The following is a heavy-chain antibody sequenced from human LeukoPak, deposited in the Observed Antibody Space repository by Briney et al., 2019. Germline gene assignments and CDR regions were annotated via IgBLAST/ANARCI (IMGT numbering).Heavy chain of an antibody. CDR3: ARDPPYYYDSSGYGGRDY. V-gene: IGHV3-48*03. D-gene: IGHD3-22*01. CDR2: ISSSGSTI. Sequence: GGSLRLSCAASGFTFSSYEMNWVRQAPGKGLEWVSYISSSGSTIYYADSVKGRFTISRDNAKNSLYLQMNSLRAEDTAVYYCARDPPYYYDSSGYGGRDYWGQGTLVTVCS. CDR1: GFTFSSYE. J-gene: IGHJ4*02.